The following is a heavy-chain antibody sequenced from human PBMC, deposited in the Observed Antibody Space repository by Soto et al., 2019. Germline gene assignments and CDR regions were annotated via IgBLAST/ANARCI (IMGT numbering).Heavy chain of an antibody. Sequence: SETLSLTCTVSDASISGFYWSRIRKSAGKGLEWIGRIYATWTTDYNPSLKSRVMMSVDTSKKQFSLKLRSVTAADTAVYYCVRDGTKTLRDWFDPWGQGISVAVSS. J-gene: IGHJ5*02. CDR3: VRDGTKTLRDWFDP. V-gene: IGHV4-4*07. CDR1: DASISGFY. D-gene: IGHD1-1*01. CDR2: IYATWTT.